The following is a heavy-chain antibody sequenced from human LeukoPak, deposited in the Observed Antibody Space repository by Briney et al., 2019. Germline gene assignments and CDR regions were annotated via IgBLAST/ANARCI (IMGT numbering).Heavy chain of an antibody. V-gene: IGHV4-34*01. CDR3: ARGCRGIAAAGTLFLFSWNEHYYYYMDV. CDR2: INHSGST. Sequence: SETLSLTCAVYGGSFSGYYWSWIRQPPGKGLEWIGEINHSGSTNYNPSLKSRVTISVDTSKNQFSLKLSSVTAADTAVYYCARGCRGIAAAGTLFLFSWNEHYYYYMDVWGKGTTVTVSS. CDR1: GGSFSGYY. J-gene: IGHJ6*03. D-gene: IGHD6-13*01.